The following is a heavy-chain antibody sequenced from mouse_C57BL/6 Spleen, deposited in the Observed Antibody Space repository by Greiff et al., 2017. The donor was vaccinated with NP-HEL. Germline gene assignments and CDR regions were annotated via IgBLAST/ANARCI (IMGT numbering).Heavy chain of an antibody. J-gene: IGHJ2*01. CDR3: ARGGYFDY. CDR2: INPGSGGT. V-gene: IGHV1-54*01. CDR1: GYAFTNYL. Sequence: VQLQQSGAELVRPGTSVKVSCKASGYAFTNYLIDWVKQRPGQGLEWIGVINPGSGGTNYNEKFKGKATLTADKSSSTAYMQLSSLTSEDSAVYFCARGGYFDYWGQGTTLTVSS.